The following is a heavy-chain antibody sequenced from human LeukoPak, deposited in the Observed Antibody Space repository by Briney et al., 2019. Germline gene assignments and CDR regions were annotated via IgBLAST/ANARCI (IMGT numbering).Heavy chain of an antibody. V-gene: IGHV3-7*01. D-gene: IGHD3-3*01. J-gene: IGHJ4*02. Sequence: GGSLRLSCAASGFTFSSDWMSWGRQAPGKGGEGVAHIKKDGSEKYYVDSVKGRFTISRDNAKNSLYLQMNSLRAEDTAVYYCARDKRGLNDFWSGYYDYFDYWGQGTLVTVSS. CDR3: ARDKRGLNDFWSGYYDYFDY. CDR1: GFTFSSDW. CDR2: IKKDGSEK.